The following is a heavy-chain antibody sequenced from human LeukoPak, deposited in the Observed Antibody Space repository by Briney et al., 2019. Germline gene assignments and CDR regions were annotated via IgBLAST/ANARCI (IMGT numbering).Heavy chain of an antibody. Sequence: VASVKVSCKASGGTFSSYAISWVRQAPGQGRESMGSLIPLLGIADYAQKFQGRVTITADKSTSTAYMELSSLRSEDTAVYYCARMLFCSGGSCYSGNDYWGQGTLVTVSS. D-gene: IGHD2-15*01. CDR3: ARMLFCSGGSCYSGNDY. V-gene: IGHV1-69*04. J-gene: IGHJ4*02. CDR2: LIPLLGIA. CDR1: GGTFSSYA.